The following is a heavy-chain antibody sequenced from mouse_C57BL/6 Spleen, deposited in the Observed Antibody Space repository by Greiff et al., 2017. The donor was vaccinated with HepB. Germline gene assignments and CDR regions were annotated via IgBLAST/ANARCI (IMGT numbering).Heavy chain of an antibody. CDR3: ARTARIKY. V-gene: IGHV3-2*02. D-gene: IGHD1-2*01. CDR1: GYSITSGYG. CDR2: ISYSGST. Sequence: VQLKESGPGLVKPSQSLSLTCTVTGYSITSGYGWNWIRQFPGNKLEWMGYISYSGSTNHNPSLKRRISITRDTSKNQFFLQLNSVTTEDTATYYCARTARIKYWGQGTTLPVSS. J-gene: IGHJ2*01.